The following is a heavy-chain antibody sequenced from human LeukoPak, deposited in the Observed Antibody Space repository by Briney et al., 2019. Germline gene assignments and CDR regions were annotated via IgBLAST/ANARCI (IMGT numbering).Heavy chain of an antibody. V-gene: IGHV3-73*01. CDR1: GFTFSGSA. Sequence: PGGSLKLSWAASGFTFSGSAMHCVRQASGKGLEWVGRIRNKANSYATAYSGSVKGRFTISRDDSKNTAYLQMNSLKTEDTAVYYCTRRSSDDSSGYYVQWGQGTLVTVSS. D-gene: IGHD3-22*01. CDR3: TRRSSDDSSGYYVQ. J-gene: IGHJ4*02. CDR2: IRNKANSYAT.